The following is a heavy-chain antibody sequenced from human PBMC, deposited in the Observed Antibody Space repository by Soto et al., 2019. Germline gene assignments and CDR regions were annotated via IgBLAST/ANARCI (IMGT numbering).Heavy chain of an antibody. CDR1: GGTFSSYS. CDR3: ARPFQSWPGGWYFDL. V-gene: IGHV1-69*01. D-gene: IGHD3-16*01. J-gene: IGHJ2*01. Sequence: VPLVQSGAEVKKPGSSVKVSCKDSGGTFSSYSINWVRQAPGQGREWMGGIIPIFGTANYAQKIQGRVTLTADESTSTAHMELSSLTNEDTAVYYCARPFQSWPGGWYFDLWGRGTLVTVSS. CDR2: IIPIFGTA.